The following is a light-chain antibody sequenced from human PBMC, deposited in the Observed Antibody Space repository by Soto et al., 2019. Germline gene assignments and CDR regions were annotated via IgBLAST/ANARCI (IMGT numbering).Light chain of an antibody. J-gene: IGLJ1*01. CDR2: EVS. CDR1: SRDVGSYNL. Sequence: QSVLAQPASVSGSPGQSITISCTGTSRDVGSYNLVSWYQQHPGKAPKLMIYEVSKRPSGVSNRFSGSKSGNTASLTISGLQAEDEADYYCCSYAGSSTFVVFGTGTKVTVL. CDR3: CSYAGSSTFVV. V-gene: IGLV2-23*02.